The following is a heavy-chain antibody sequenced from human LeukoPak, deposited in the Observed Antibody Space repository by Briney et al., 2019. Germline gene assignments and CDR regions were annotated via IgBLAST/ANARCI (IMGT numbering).Heavy chain of an antibody. CDR3: ARSSAPGIAVSPFGF. V-gene: IGHV5-51*01. D-gene: IGHD6-19*01. CDR1: GYRFTDYW. J-gene: IGHJ4*02. CDR2: IYPGDSDT. Sequence: GESLKISCKGFGYRFTDYWIGWVRQVPGKGLEWMGIIYPGDSDTRYSPSLQGQVTISADKSISTAYLQWSSLKASDTAIFYCARSSAPGIAVSPFGFWGQGTLVTVSS.